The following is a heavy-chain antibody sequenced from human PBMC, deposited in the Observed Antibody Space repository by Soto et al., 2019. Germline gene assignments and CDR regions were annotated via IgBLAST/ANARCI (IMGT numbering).Heavy chain of an antibody. J-gene: IGHJ4*02. V-gene: IGHV1-18*04. D-gene: IGHD1-1*01. CDR2: ISAYSGNT. Sequence: ASVKVSFKASCYTFTIYGIILLLQAPGQGLEWMGWISAYSGNTNYAQKLQGRVTMTTDTSTSTAYMELRSLRSDDTAVYYCARDLLRGTQYFDYWGQGTLVTVSS. CDR1: CYTFTIYG. CDR3: ARDLLRGTQYFDY.